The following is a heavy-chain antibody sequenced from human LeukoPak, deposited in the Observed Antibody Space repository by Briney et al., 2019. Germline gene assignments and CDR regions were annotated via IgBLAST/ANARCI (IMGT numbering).Heavy chain of an antibody. Sequence: ASVKVSCKASGYTFTGYYMHWVRQAPGQGLEWMGWINPNSGGTNYAQKFQGRVTMTRDTSISTAYMELSSLRSEDTAVYYCAREAAVTTALDYWGQGTLVTVSS. J-gene: IGHJ4*02. D-gene: IGHD4-11*01. CDR1: GYTFTGYY. V-gene: IGHV1-2*02. CDR2: INPNSGGT. CDR3: AREAAVTTALDY.